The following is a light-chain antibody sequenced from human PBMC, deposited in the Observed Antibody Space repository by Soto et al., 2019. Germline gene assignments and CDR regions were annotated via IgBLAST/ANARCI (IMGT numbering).Light chain of an antibody. CDR1: SSDIGAYNY. Sequence: QSVLTQPASVSGSPGQSITISCTGTSSDIGAYNYVSWYQQHPGKAPKLMICEVSNRPSGVSNRFSGSKSGNSASLTISGLQAEDEADYYCCSYARAPTYVLLGGGTKLTVL. V-gene: IGLV2-14*01. CDR3: CSYARAPTYVL. CDR2: EVS. J-gene: IGLJ2*01.